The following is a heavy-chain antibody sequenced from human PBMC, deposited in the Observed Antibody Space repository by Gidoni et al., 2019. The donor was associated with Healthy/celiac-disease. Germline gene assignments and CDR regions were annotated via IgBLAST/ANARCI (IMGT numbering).Heavy chain of an antibody. D-gene: IGHD4-17*01. CDR3: ARVGNEYGDHGDY. J-gene: IGHJ4*02. Sequence: QVQLVDSGGGVVHPGSSLRLSCADSGVPFSSYAMHWVRQAPGKGLEWVAVISYDGSNKYYADSVKGRFTIYRDNSKNTLYLQMNSLRAEDTAVYYCARVGNEYGDHGDYWGQGTLVTVSS. V-gene: IGHV3-30-3*01. CDR2: ISYDGSNK. CDR1: GVPFSSYA.